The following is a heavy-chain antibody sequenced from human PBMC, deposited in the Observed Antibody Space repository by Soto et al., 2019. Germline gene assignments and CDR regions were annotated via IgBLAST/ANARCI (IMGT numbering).Heavy chain of an antibody. Sequence: SETLSLTCSVSGDSISTVDYFWAWIRQPPGQALEYIGYIYKSATAYYNPSFESRVAISLDTSKSQFSLNVTSVTAADTAVYFCARGRYCLTGRCFPNWFDSWGQGTLVTVSS. J-gene: IGHJ5*01. CDR1: GDSISTVDYF. D-gene: IGHD2-15*01. V-gene: IGHV4-30-4*01. CDR2: IYKSATA. CDR3: ARGRYCLTGRCFPNWFDS.